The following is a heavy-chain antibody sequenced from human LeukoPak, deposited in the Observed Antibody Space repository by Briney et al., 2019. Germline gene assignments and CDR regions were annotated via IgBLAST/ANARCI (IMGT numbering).Heavy chain of an antibody. Sequence: SETLSLTCTVSGGSMSSGSYYWSWIRQPAGKGLEWIGRIYTRGSTNYNPSLKSRVTISVDTSKNQFSLKLSSVTAADTAVYYCARDRAYDYVWGSYRYIWFDPWGQGTLVTVSS. CDR2: IYTRGST. CDR3: ARDRAYDYVWGSYRYIWFDP. J-gene: IGHJ5*02. D-gene: IGHD3-16*02. V-gene: IGHV4-61*02. CDR1: GGSMSSGSYY.